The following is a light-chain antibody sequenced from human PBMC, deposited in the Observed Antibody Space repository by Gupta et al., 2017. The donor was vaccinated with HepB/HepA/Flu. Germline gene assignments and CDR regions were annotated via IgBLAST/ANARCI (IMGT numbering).Light chain of an antibody. Sequence: DIQMTQSPSSLSASVGDRVTITCRASQGIRNDLAWYQQKPGKAPKRLIYAASSLPRGVPSRFSGSGSGAEFSLTISSLQPDDFATYYCRQHSDYPWTFGQGTKVEIK. V-gene: IGKV1-17*01. CDR3: RQHSDYPWT. CDR1: QGIRND. J-gene: IGKJ1*01. CDR2: AAS.